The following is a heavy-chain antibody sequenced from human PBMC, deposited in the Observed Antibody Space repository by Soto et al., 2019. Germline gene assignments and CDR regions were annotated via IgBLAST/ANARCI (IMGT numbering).Heavy chain of an antibody. J-gene: IGHJ5*02. CDR3: ARPNQRSSGWNRGIWFDP. CDR2: IYYSGST. CDR1: GGSISSSSYY. V-gene: IGHV4-39*01. Sequence: SETLSLTCTVSGGSISSSSYYWGWIRQPPGKGLEWIGSIYYSGSTYYNPSLKSRVTISVDTSKNQFSLKLSSVTAADTAVYYCARPNQRSSGWNRGIWFDPWGQGTLVTVSS. D-gene: IGHD6-19*01.